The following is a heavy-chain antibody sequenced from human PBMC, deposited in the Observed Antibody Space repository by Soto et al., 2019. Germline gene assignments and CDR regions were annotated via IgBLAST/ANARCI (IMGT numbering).Heavy chain of an antibody. J-gene: IGHJ6*02. CDR1: GGSISSYY. CDR2: IYYSGST. CDR3: ARDDPGVYSTNYYGMDV. D-gene: IGHD6-13*01. V-gene: IGHV4-59*01. Sequence: PXATLSLTITVSGGSISSYYWSWIRQPPGKGLEWIGYIYYSGSTNYNPSLKSRVTISVDTSKNQFSLKLSSVTAADTAVYYCARDDPGVYSTNYYGMDVWGQGTTVTVSS.